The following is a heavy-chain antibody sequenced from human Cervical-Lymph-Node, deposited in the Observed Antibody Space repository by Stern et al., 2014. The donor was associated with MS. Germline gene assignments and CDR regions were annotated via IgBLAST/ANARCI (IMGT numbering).Heavy chain of an antibody. J-gene: IGHJ4*02. CDR2: IIPMFGIA. D-gene: IGHD3-16*02. Sequence: DQLVESGAEVKKPGSSVKVSCKASGGTISNYIIGWVRQAPGQGLEGMGGIIPMFGIANYAEKFQDRVTITADESTSTAYMDLSSLRSEDTAVYYCARATSDYIWGTYRFLDSWGQGTLVIVSS. CDR3: ARATSDYIWGTYRFLDS. CDR1: GGTISNYI. V-gene: IGHV1-69*01.